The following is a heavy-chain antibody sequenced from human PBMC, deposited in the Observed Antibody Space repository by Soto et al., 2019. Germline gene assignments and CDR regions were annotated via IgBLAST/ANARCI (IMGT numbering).Heavy chain of an antibody. CDR3: ARGGLLLGAFDI. CDR2: IYSGGST. CDR1: KFTFSSNY. V-gene: IGHV3-53*04. D-gene: IGHD3-22*01. Sequence: PGGSVRHSGAAAKFTFSSNYSGFVSQAPGKGLEWVSVIYSGGSTYYADSVKGRFTISRHNSKNTLYLQMNSLRAEDTAVYYCARGGLLLGAFDIWGQGTMVTVSS. J-gene: IGHJ3*02.